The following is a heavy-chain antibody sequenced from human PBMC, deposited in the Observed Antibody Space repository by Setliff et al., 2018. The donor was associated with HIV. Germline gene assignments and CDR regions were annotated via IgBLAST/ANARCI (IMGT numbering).Heavy chain of an antibody. V-gene: IGHV1-46*01. Sequence: ASVKVSCKASGYTFTSHYIHWVRQAPGQGLEWMGIINPNGGSTTYAQKFQGRVTMTRDTSTSTVYMELSSLRSEDTAVYYCARGGLGQWLVVYYFDYWGQGTLVTVSS. D-gene: IGHD6-19*01. CDR1: GYTFTSHY. CDR3: ARGGLGQWLVVYYFDY. CDR2: INPNGGST. J-gene: IGHJ4*02.